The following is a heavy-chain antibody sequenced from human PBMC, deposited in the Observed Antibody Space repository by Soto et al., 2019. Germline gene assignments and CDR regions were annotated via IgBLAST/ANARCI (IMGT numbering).Heavy chain of an antibody. CDR2: ISGSGGST. D-gene: IGHD3-10*01. CDR1: GFTFSSYA. CDR3: AKVGPSRGSGTQEVPYYYGMDV. Sequence: LRLSCAASGFTFSSYAMSWVRQAPGKGLEWVSAISGSGGSTYYADSVKGRFTISRDNSKNTLYLQMNSLRAEDTAVYYCAKVGPSRGSGTQEVPYYYGMDVWGQGTTVTVSS. J-gene: IGHJ6*02. V-gene: IGHV3-23*01.